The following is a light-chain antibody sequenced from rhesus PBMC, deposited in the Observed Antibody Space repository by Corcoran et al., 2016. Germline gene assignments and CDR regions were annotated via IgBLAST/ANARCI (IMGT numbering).Light chain of an antibody. CDR1: QGISNW. Sequence: DIQMTQSPSSLSASVGDRVTITCRASQGISNWLAWYQQKPGKAPKLLIYRASTLDTGVPSRFSGSGSGTDFTLTISSLQPEDIATCYCQQHDNSPLTFGGGTKVELK. J-gene: IGKJ4*01. CDR3: QQHDNSPLT. CDR2: RAS. V-gene: IGKV1-69*01.